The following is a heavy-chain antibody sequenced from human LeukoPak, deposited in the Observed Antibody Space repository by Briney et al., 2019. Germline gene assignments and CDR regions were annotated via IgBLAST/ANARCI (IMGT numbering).Heavy chain of an antibody. J-gene: IGHJ4*02. CDR3: ARLVDTAMAPSFDY. V-gene: IGHV4-34*01. Sequence: PSETLSLTCAVYGGSFSGYYWSLIRQPPGKGLEWIGEINHSGSANYNPSLKSRVTISVDTSKNQFSLKLSSVTAADTAVYYCARLVDTAMAPSFDYWGQGTLVTVSS. CDR1: GGSFSGYY. CDR2: INHSGSA. D-gene: IGHD5-18*01.